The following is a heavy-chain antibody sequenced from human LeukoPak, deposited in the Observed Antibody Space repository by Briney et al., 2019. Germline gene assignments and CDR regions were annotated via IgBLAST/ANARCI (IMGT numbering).Heavy chain of an antibody. D-gene: IGHD2-2*01. V-gene: IGHV3-30*18. CDR1: GFTFSSYG. CDR2: ISYDGSNK. Sequence: GGSLRLSCAASGFTFSSYGMHWVRQAPGKGLEWVAVISYDGSNKYYADSVKGRFTISRDNSKNTLYLQMNSLRAEDTAVYYCAKDGEYCSSTSCYLDYWGQGTLVTVSS. CDR3: AKDGEYCSSTSCYLDY. J-gene: IGHJ4*02.